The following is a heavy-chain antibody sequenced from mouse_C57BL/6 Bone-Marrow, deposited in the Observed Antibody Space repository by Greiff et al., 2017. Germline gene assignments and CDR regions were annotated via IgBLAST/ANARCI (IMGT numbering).Heavy chain of an antibody. D-gene: IGHD1-1*01. CDR2: IYPSDSET. Sequence: QVQLQQPGAELVRPGSSVKLSCKASGYTFTSYWMAWVKQRPGQGLEWIGNIYPSDSETHYNQKFKDKATLTVDKSSSTAYMQLSSLTSEDSAVYYGAREYYGSRGFAYWGQGTRVTVSA. V-gene: IGHV1-61*01. CDR1: GYTFTSYW. CDR3: AREYYGSRGFAY. J-gene: IGHJ3*01.